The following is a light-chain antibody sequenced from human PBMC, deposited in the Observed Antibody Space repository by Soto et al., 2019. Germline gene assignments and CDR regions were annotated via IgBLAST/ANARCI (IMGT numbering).Light chain of an antibody. Sequence: AIQLTQSPSSLSASVGDSVAITFRASQGIRNDLAWYQQRPGRPPKLLINDASTFERGVPSRFSGSGSGTEFTLTISSLLPEDFATYYCQQYSGHYPLNFGGGTMVEI. CDR1: QGIRND. V-gene: IGKV1-13*02. CDR3: QQYSGHYPLN. J-gene: IGKJ4*01. CDR2: DAS.